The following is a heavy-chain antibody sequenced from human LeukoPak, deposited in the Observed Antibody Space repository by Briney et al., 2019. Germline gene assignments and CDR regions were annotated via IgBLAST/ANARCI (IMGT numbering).Heavy chain of an antibody. CDR1: GFIFSNYW. Sequence: GGSLRLSCEASGFIFSNYWMSWVRQVPGKGLEWVANIKPDGSEKYYVDAVKGRLTISRDNAKNSVYLQMKSLRAEDTAVYYCARDKFGGTDYWGQGTLVTVSS. V-gene: IGHV3-7*01. CDR3: ARDKFGGTDY. D-gene: IGHD3-16*01. J-gene: IGHJ4*02. CDR2: IKPDGSEK.